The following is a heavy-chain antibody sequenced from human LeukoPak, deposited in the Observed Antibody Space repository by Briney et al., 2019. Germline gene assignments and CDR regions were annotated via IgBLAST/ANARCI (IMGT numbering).Heavy chain of an antibody. Sequence: GGSLRLSCAASGFTFSTYAMGWVRQAPGKGLEWVSSVSVSGGSTYYADSVKGRFTISRDNSKSTLYLQMNSLRAEDTAVYYCATLETYRSGAPYYFDYWGQGTLVTVSS. V-gene: IGHV3-23*01. D-gene: IGHD3-3*01. CDR3: ATLETYRSGAPYYFDY. J-gene: IGHJ4*02. CDR1: GFTFSTYA. CDR2: VSVSGGST.